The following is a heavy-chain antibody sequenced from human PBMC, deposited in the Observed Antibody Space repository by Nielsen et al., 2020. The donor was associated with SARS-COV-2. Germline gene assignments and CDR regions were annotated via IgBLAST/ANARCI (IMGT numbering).Heavy chain of an antibody. Sequence: SETLSLTCTVSGGSISSGGYYWSWIRQHPGKGLEWIGYIYYSGSTYYNPSLKSRVTISVDTSKNQFSLKLSSVTAADTAVYYCARHGDSSGYYGRAFDIWGQGTMVTVSS. D-gene: IGHD3-22*01. CDR1: GGSISSGGYY. V-gene: IGHV4-39*01. CDR3: ARHGDSSGYYGRAFDI. J-gene: IGHJ3*02. CDR2: IYYSGST.